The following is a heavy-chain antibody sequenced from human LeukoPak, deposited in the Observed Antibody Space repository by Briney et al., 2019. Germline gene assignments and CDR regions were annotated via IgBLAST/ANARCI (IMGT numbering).Heavy chain of an antibody. CDR1: GGSISSYY. V-gene: IGHV4-4*07. CDR3: AREETTWSVWFDY. Sequence: SETLSLTCTVSGGSISSYYWSWIRQPAGKGLEWIGRIYTSGSTNYNPSLKSRVTISVDKSKNQFSLKLSSVTAAGTAVYYCAREETTWSVWFDYWGQGTLVTVSS. CDR2: IYTSGST. D-gene: IGHD3-16*01. J-gene: IGHJ4*02.